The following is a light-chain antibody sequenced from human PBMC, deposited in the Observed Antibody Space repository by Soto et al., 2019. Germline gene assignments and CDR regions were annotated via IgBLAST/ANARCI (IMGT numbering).Light chain of an antibody. CDR1: QSVSSSY. CDR2: GAS. J-gene: IGKJ1*01. Sequence: EIVLTQSPGTLSLSPGERATLSCRASQSVSSSYLAWYQQKPGQAPRLLIYGASSRATGIPDRFSGSGSGTEFTLTISRLEPEDFAVYYCQQYGSPPWPFGQGTKVEIK. V-gene: IGKV3-20*01. CDR3: QQYGSPPWP.